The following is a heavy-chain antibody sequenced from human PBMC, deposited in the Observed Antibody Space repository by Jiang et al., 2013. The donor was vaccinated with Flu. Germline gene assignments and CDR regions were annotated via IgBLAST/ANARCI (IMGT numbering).Heavy chain of an antibody. CDR3: AKDKGGGARYNYYYYGMDV. V-gene: IGHV3-9*01. Sequence: RLSCAASGFTFDDYAMHWVRQAPGKGLEWVSGISWNSGSIGYADSVKGRFTISRDNAKNSLYLQMNSLRAEDTALYYCAKDKGGGARYNYYYYGMDVWGQGTTVTVSS. D-gene: IGHD1-26*01. CDR1: GFTFDDYA. J-gene: IGHJ6*02. CDR2: ISWNSGSI.